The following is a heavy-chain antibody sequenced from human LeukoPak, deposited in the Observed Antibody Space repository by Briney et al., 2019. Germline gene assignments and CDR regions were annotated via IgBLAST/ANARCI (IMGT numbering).Heavy chain of an antibody. J-gene: IGHJ4*02. CDR2: INPNSGGT. D-gene: IGHD6-6*01. Sequence: ASVKVSCKTSGYTFTGYYMHWVRQAPGQGLEWMGRINPNSGGTNYAQNFQGRVTMTRDTSISTAHMELSRLRSDDTAVYYCAREGSAARSPYYFDHWGEGTLVTVS. CDR3: AREGSAARSPYYFDH. CDR1: GYTFTGYY. V-gene: IGHV1-2*06.